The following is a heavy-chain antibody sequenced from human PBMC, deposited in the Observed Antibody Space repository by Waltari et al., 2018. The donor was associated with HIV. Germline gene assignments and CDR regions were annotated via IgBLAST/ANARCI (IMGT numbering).Heavy chain of an antibody. CDR2: ISKDGIHK. D-gene: IGHD3-3*01. CDR3: AKDARFLDLDCYYGMDV. Sequence: QVQLVESGGGVVQPGRSLRLSCAASGFTFSSYGMHWVRQAPGEGLEWVSVISKDGIHKYYADSVKGRFTISRDNSKNTLYLQMNSLRAEDTAVYYCAKDARFLDLDCYYGMDVWGQGTTVTVSS. CDR1: GFTFSSYG. V-gene: IGHV3-30*18. J-gene: IGHJ6*02.